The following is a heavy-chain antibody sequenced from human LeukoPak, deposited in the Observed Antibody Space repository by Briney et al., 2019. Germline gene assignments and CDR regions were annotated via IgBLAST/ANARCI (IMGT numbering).Heavy chain of an antibody. Sequence: SETLSLTCTVSGGSMNNYYWSWIRQSPGKGLEWVGYIYQTGSATYKPSLKSRVTLSLDTSKNQFSLRLNSVTAADTAVYYCARGRGDSKGTSFDFWGQGTLVTVSS. V-gene: IGHV4-59*01. CDR2: IYQTGSA. CDR1: GGSMNNYY. J-gene: IGHJ4*02. CDR3: ARGRGDSKGTSFDF. D-gene: IGHD3-22*01.